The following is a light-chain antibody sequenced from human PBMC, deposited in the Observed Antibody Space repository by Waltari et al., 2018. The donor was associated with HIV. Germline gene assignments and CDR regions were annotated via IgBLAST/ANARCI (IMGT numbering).Light chain of an antibody. CDR2: EDK. V-gene: IGLV6-57*01. CDR1: RGNLASHY. J-gene: IGLJ3*02. CDR3: QSFDSTNQV. Sequence: FMLTQPHPVSASPGTTVTISCTRSRGNLASHYVQWYQQRPGSSPTTVIYEDKHRPSGVPDRFSGSIDSSSNSASLTISGLKTEDEADYYCQSFDSTNQVFGGGTKLTVL.